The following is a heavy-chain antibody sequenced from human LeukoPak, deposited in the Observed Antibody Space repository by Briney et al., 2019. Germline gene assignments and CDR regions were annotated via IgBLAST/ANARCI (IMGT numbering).Heavy chain of an antibody. CDR2: IRSIPYGRTT. CDR1: GFTVGEDA. Sequence: PGGSLRLSCTASGFTVGEDAMSLVRQAAGKGLEWVGYIRSIPYGRTTEYAAVVKGRFTISSDDYKSIAYLQMNGLKHEDTAMYYCTVQDYGDRGWFDPWGQGTLVTVSS. J-gene: IGHJ5*02. D-gene: IGHD4-17*01. CDR3: TVQDYGDRGWFDP. V-gene: IGHV3-49*04.